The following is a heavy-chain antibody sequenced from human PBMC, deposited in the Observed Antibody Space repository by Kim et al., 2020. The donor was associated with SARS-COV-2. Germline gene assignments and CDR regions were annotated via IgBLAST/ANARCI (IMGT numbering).Heavy chain of an antibody. CDR3: ARSYSGALDI. Sequence: GGSLRLSCTASGFTFGNDWMHWVRQAPGKGLVWVSLIKDDGTTKYADSVRRRLTISRNNARTTLFLQMNSLRPEDTAVYYCARSYSGALDIWGHGTVVTVSS. D-gene: IGHD1-26*01. J-gene: IGHJ3*02. V-gene: IGHV3-74*03. CDR2: IKDDGTT. CDR1: GFTFGNDW.